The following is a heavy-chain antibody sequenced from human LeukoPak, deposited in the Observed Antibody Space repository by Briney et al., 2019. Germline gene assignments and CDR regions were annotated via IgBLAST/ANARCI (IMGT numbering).Heavy chain of an antibody. V-gene: IGHV4-59*01. Sequence: PSETLSLTCTVSGDSISSYYWSWIRQFPGKGLEWIGYIYYSGSTNYNPSLKSRVTISVDTSKNQFSLKLSSVTAADTAVYYCASNTGTVFDYWGQGALVTVSS. CDR1: GDSISSYY. CDR3: ASNTGTVFDY. CDR2: IYYSGST. J-gene: IGHJ4*02. D-gene: IGHD7-27*01.